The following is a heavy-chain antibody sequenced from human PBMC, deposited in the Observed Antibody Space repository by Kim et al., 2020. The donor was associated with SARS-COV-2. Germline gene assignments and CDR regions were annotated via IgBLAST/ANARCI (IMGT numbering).Heavy chain of an antibody. D-gene: IGHD4-17*01. CDR3: AKYWPTVTTRAFDY. CDR1: GFTFSNYA. J-gene: IGHJ4*02. Sequence: GGSLRLSCEASGFTFSNYAMTWVRQAPGKGLDWVSSISGDGDYTYYADSAKGRFTISRDNSRNTLHLQMNSLRADDTAIYYCAKYWPTVTTRAFDYWGQGTLVTVSS. V-gene: IGHV3-23*01. CDR2: ISGDGDYT.